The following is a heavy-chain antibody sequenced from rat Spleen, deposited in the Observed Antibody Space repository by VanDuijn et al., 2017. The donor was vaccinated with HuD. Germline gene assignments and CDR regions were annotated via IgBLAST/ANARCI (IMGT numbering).Heavy chain of an antibody. J-gene: IGHJ1*01. Sequence: EVQLVESGGGLVQPGRSLKLSCAASGFTFSNYGMTWVRQTPTKGLEWVASISTSSGNTYYRDSVKGRFTISRDNAKNAQYLQMDSLRSEDTATYYCARQGTYYLDYWGPGAMVTVSS. D-gene: IGHD2-5*01. V-gene: IGHV5S14*01. CDR2: ISTSSGNT. CDR1: GFTFSNYG. CDR3: ARQGTYYLDY.